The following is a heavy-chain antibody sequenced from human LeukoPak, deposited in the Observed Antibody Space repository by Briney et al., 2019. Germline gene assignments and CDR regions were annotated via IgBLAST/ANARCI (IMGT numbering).Heavy chain of an antibody. CDR3: TTKVIRGNSGDDYDD. J-gene: IGHJ4*02. V-gene: IGHV3-30*03. CDR1: GVTFSSYG. CDR2: ISSDGNDK. Sequence: GGSLRLSCAASGVTFSSYGMHWVRQAPGKGLEGVALISSDGNDKLYGDSVKGRFTISRDDSKRTLYLQMNSLGAEDTAVYYCTTKVIRGNSGDDYDDWGQGTLVTVSS. D-gene: IGHD5-12*01.